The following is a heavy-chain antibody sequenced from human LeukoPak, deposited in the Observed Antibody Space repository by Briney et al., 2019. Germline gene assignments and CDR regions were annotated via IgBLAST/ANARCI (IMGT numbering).Heavy chain of an antibody. CDR3: ARPPRDLVSAAPFPS. D-gene: IGHD2-2*01. Sequence: ASVKVSCKASGYTFTDYYIQWMRQAPGEGLEWVGWILPRSGDTYYAQRFHGRVAMTTDASINTAYMELSRLKPDDTGVYFCARPPRDLVSAAPFPSWGQGTLVTVSS. V-gene: IGHV1-2*02. CDR1: GYTFTDYY. CDR2: ILPRSGDT. J-gene: IGHJ1*01.